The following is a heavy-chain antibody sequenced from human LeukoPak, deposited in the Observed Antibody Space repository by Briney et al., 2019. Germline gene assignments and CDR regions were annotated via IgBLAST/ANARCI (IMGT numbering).Heavy chain of an antibody. D-gene: IGHD2-2*02. Sequence: SETLSLTCAVYGGSFSGYYWSWIRQPPGKGLEWIGEINHSGSTNYNPSLKSRVTISVDTSKNQFSLKLSSVTAADTAVYYCARLIVVVPAAIQLRYYYYYYMDVWGKGTTVTVSS. J-gene: IGHJ6*03. CDR2: INHSGST. CDR3: ARLIVVVPAAIQLRYYYYYYMDV. V-gene: IGHV4-34*01. CDR1: GGSFSGYY.